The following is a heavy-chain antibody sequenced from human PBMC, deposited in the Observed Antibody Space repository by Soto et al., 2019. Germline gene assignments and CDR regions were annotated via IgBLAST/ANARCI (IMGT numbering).Heavy chain of an antibody. CDR2: IIPFFKAA. D-gene: IGHD3-16*01. CDR3: ARDVPLNYYDGTFSYYAMDV. CDR1: GGTFSSHA. J-gene: IGHJ6*02. V-gene: IGHV1-69*13. Sequence: SLKVAWKGSGGTFSSHAISWVRQAPGQGLEWMGGIIPFFKAANYAQKFQGRVTITADDSTSTAYMDLYSLRSEDTAVYYCARDVPLNYYDGTFSYYAMDVWGQGTTVTVSS.